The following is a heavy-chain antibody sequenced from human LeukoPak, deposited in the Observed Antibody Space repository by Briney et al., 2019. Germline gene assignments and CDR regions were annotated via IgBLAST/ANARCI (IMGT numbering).Heavy chain of an antibody. CDR1: GASFNSDDQY. D-gene: IGHD3-22*01. V-gene: IGHV4-31*03. CDR2: IHPSGML. CDR3: SRGLDSRKLGY. Sequence: PSETLCLTCTVSGASFNSDDQYWNWIRQSPGKGLEWIGSIHPSGMLYNNPSLESRVTMSRDTSKNQFSLNLNSVTAADTAVYFCSRGLDSRKLGYWGQGILVAVSS. J-gene: IGHJ4*02.